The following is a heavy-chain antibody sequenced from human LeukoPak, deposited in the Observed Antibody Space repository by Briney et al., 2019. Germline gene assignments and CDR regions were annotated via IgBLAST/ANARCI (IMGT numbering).Heavy chain of an antibody. J-gene: IGHJ4*02. CDR1: GYTFTSYG. CDR2: ISAYNGNT. CDR3: ARGSCSSTSCYPGY. Sequence: ASVKVSCKASGYTFTSYGISWVRQAPGQGLEWMGWISAYNGNTNYAQKLQGRVTMTTDASTSTAYMELSSLRSEDTAVYYCARGSCSSTSCYPGYWGQGTLVTVSS. D-gene: IGHD2-2*01. V-gene: IGHV1-18*01.